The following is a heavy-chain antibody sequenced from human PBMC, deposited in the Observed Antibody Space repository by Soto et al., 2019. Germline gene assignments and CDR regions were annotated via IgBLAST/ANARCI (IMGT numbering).Heavy chain of an antibody. CDR2: ISWNSGSI. Sequence: GGSLRLSCAASGFTFDDYAMHWVRQAPGKGLEWVSGISWNSGSIGYADSVKGRFTISRDNAKNSLYLQMNSLRAEDTALYYCAKDWGTNPQYYMDVWGKGTTVTVSS. J-gene: IGHJ6*03. CDR1: GFTFDDYA. CDR3: AKDWGTNPQYYMDV. V-gene: IGHV3-9*01. D-gene: IGHD1-1*01.